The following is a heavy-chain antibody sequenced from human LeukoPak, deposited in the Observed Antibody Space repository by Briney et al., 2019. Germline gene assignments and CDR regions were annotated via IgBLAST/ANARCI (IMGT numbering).Heavy chain of an antibody. CDR2: INGDGSNI. D-gene: IGHD1-1*01. CDR3: ANDSPHYGMDV. V-gene: IGHV3-74*01. J-gene: IGHJ6*02. CDR1: GFTFSSYW. Sequence: PGGSLRLSCAASGFTFSSYWMHWVRQVPGKGLVWVARINGDGSNIAYADSVRGRFTISRDNAKNTLYLEMSSLRAEDTAVYHCANDSPHYGMDVWGQGTTVTVSS.